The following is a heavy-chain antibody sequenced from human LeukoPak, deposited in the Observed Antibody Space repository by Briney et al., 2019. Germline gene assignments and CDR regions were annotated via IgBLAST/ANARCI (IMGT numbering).Heavy chain of an antibody. V-gene: IGHV3-15*01. CDR3: TTDPLIVVVPAAIGGVQNDAFDI. D-gene: IGHD2-2*01. CDR1: GFTFSSYS. J-gene: IGHJ3*02. CDR2: IKSKTDGGTT. Sequence: GGSLRLSCAASGFTFSSYSMNWVRQAPGKGLEWVGRIKSKTDGGTTDYAAPVKGRFTISRDDSKITLYLQMNSLKTEDTAVYYCTTDPLIVVVPAAIGGVQNDAFDIWGQGTMVTVSS.